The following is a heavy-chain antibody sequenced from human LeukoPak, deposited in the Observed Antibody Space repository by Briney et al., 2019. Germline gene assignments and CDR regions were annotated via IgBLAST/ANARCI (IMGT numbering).Heavy chain of an antibody. J-gene: IGHJ6*02. CDR2: IYYSGST. CDR1: GGSISNSNYY. V-gene: IGHV4-39*01. CDR3: KRLSTLRGVDV. Sequence: SETLSLTCTVSGGSISNSNYYWGWIRQPPGKGLEWIGSIYYSGSTFYRASLKSRATISADTSKNQFSLRLSFVTAADTAVYYSKRLSTLRGVDVWGQGTTVIVSS. D-gene: IGHD1-1*01.